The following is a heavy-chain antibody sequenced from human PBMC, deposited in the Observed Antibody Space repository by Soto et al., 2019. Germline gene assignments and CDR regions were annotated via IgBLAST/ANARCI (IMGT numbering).Heavy chain of an antibody. CDR2: ISGYNGDT. J-gene: IGHJ6*02. D-gene: IGHD2-8*01. CDR1: GYTFTRYG. Sequence: QGHLVQSGAXXXKPGTSVXXXXKASGYTFTRYGISWVRQAPGQGLEWMGWISGYNGDTNYAQNLQGRVTMTIDTSTSTAYMELRSLTSDDTAVYYCAKNGQPPYYYYGLDVWGQGTTVTVSS. CDR3: AKNGQPPYYYYGLDV. V-gene: IGHV1-18*01.